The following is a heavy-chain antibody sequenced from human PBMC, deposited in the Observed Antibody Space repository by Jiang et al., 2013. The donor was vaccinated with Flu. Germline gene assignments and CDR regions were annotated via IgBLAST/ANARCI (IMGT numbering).Heavy chain of an antibody. CDR2: INHIATT. V-gene: IGHV4-34*01. Sequence: LLKPSETLSLTCAVYGGSFSGYYWTWIRQPPGKGLEWIGEINHIATTNYNPSLKSRLTISVDTPRNQFSLNLTSVTAADTAVYYCAKSRGGIYSKRPFDNWGLGTLVTVSS. D-gene: IGHD1-26*01. CDR1: GGSFSGYY. J-gene: IGHJ4*02. CDR3: AKSRGGIYSKRPFDN.